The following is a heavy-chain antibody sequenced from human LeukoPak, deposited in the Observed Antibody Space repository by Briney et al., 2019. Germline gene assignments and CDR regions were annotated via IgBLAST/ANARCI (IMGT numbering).Heavy chain of an antibody. Sequence: GGSLRLSCAASGFTFSDYYMSWIRQAPGKGLEWVSYISSSGSNIYYADSVKGRFTISRENEKNSLYVQMNSLRAEDTAVYYCAREGPDADEFDYWGQGTLVTVSS. J-gene: IGHJ4*02. CDR1: GFTFSDYY. CDR2: ISSSGSNI. V-gene: IGHV3-11*04. CDR3: AREGPDADEFDY.